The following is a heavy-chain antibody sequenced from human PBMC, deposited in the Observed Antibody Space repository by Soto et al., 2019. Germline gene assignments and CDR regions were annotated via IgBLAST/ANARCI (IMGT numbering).Heavy chain of an antibody. D-gene: IGHD3-10*01. Sequence: SETLSLTCTVSGGSMSGFYWSWIRQPPGKGLEWIGYIYYSGSTYYNPSLKSRVTISVDTSKNQFSLKLSSVTAADTAVYYCARDGLYGSGSYYNAWGQGTLVTVSS. CDR2: IYYSGST. J-gene: IGHJ5*02. CDR3: ARDGLYGSGSYYNA. CDR1: GGSMSGFY. V-gene: IGHV4-59*12.